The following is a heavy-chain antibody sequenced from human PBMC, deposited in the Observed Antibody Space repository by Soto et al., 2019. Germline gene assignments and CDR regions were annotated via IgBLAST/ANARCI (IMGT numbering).Heavy chain of an antibody. J-gene: IGHJ4*02. CDR2: ISYDGSNK. Sequence: GGSLRLSCAASGFTFSSYGMHWVRQAPGKGLEWVAVISYDGSNKYYADSVKGRFTISRDNSKNTLYLQMNSLRAEDTAVYYCAKDLVGALDYWGQGTLVTVSS. CDR1: GFTFSSYG. CDR3: AKDLVGALDY. V-gene: IGHV3-30*18. D-gene: IGHD1-26*01.